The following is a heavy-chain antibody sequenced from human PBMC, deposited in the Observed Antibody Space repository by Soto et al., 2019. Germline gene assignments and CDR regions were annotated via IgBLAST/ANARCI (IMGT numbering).Heavy chain of an antibody. CDR1: GGSISGYY. CDR3: ARAGAATLSDY. V-gene: IGHV4-59*01. CDR2: IYYSGST. D-gene: IGHD2-15*01. Sequence: PSETLSLTCTVSGGSISGYYWSWIRQPPGKGLEWIGYIYYSGSTNYNPSLKSRVTISVDTSKNQFSLKLSSVTAADTAVYYCARAGAATLSDYWGQGTLVTVSS. J-gene: IGHJ4*02.